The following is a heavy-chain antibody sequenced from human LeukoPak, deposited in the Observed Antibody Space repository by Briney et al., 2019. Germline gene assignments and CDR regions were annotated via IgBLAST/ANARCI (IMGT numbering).Heavy chain of an antibody. CDR2: ISSSSYI. CDR1: GLTFSSDS. D-gene: IGHD6-19*01. V-gene: IGHV3-21*01. J-gene: IGHJ4*02. Sequence: RPGRSRRLSCAASGLTFSSDSMNWVRQAPGKGLDWVSSISSSSYIYYADSVKGRFTISRDNAENSLYLQMNSLRAEDTAVYYCARARSSGWYRDYWGQGTLVTVSS. CDR3: ARARSSGWYRDY.